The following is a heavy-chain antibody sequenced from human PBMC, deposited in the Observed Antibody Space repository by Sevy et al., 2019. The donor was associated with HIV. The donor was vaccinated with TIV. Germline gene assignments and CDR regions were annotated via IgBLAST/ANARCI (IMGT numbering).Heavy chain of an antibody. D-gene: IGHD1-7*01. V-gene: IGHV3-33*01. CDR3: ARDRNYLGAFDI. CDR2: IWYDGSNK. CDR1: GFTFSSYG. Sequence: GGSLRLSCAASGFTFSSYGVHWVRQAPGKGLEWVAVIWYDGSNKYYADSVKGRFTISRDNSKNTLYLQMNSLRAEDTAVYYCARDRNYLGAFDIWGQGTMVTVSS. J-gene: IGHJ3*02.